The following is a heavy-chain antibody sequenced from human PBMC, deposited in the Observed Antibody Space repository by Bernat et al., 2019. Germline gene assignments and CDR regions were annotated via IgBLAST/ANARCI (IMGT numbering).Heavy chain of an antibody. CDR1: GFTFSSFE. J-gene: IGHJ4*02. D-gene: IGHD2-15*01. Sequence: EVQLVESGGDLVQPGGSLRLSCAASGFTFSSFEMHWVRQAPGKGLEWVSYISTSGSTIYYADSVKGRFTVSRDNAKNSLYLQMNSLRAEDTAVYYCVRDGSRCICGTCYPHWGQGTLVTVSS. V-gene: IGHV3-48*03. CDR2: ISTSGSTI. CDR3: VRDGSRCICGTCYPH.